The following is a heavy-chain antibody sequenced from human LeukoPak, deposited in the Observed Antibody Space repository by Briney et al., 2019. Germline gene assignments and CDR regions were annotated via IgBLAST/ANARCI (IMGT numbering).Heavy chain of an antibody. CDR2: INHSGST. Sequence: SETLSLTCAVYGGSFSGYYWSWIRQPPGKGLEWIGEINHSGSTNYNPSLKSRVTISVDTSKNQFSLKLSSVTAADTAVYYCARYGDNWGLFDYWGQGTLVTVSS. J-gene: IGHJ4*02. CDR3: ARYGDNWGLFDY. D-gene: IGHD4-23*01. V-gene: IGHV4-34*01. CDR1: GGSFSGYY.